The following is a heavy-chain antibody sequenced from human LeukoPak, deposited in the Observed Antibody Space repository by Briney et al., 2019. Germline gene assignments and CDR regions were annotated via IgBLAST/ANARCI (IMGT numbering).Heavy chain of an antibody. CDR2: MNPNSGNT. V-gene: IGHV1-8*01. Sequence: ASVKVSCKASGYTFTSYDINWVRQATGQGLEWMGWMNPNSGNTGYAQKFRGRVTMTRDTSIATVYMELRSLRSEDTAVYYCARGETTAVDGYWGQGTLVTVSS. CDR1: GYTFTSYD. J-gene: IGHJ4*02. D-gene: IGHD4-17*01. CDR3: ARGETTAVDGY.